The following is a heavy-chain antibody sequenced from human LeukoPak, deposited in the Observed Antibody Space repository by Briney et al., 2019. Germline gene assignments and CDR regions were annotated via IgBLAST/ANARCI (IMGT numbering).Heavy chain of an antibody. V-gene: IGHV1-8*01. Sequence: GASVNVSCKASGYTFTSYDINWVRQATGQGLEWMGWMNPNSGNTGYAQKFQGRVTMTRNTSISTAYMELSSLRSEDTAVYYWARGGYDFWSGYYPSKGMDVCGQGTTVTVSS. CDR2: MNPNSGNT. CDR3: ARGGYDFWSGYYPSKGMDV. D-gene: IGHD3-3*01. CDR1: GYTFTSYD. J-gene: IGHJ6*02.